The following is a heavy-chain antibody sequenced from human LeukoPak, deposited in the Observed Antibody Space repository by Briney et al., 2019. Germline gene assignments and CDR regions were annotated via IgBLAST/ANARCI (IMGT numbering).Heavy chain of an antibody. CDR3: ARAGRYCSSTSCPPFDY. J-gene: IGHJ4*02. D-gene: IGHD2-2*01. CDR2: IIPILGIA. CDR1: GGTFSSYT. V-gene: IGHV1-69*02. Sequence: GASVKVSCKAPGGTFSSYTISWVRQAPGQGLEWMGRIIPILGIANYAQKFQGRVTITADKSTSTAYMELSSLRSEDTAVYYCARAGRYCSSTSCPPFDYWGQGTLVTVSS.